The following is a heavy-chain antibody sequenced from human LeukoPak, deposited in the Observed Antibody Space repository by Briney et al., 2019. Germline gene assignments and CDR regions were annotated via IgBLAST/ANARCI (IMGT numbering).Heavy chain of an antibody. D-gene: IGHD1-26*01. CDR1: GFTFSSYA. CDR3: ARKAFHNVAPATMDA. CDR2: ISGSGGNT. Sequence: GGSLRLSCAASGFTFSSYAMSCVRQAPGKGLEWVSAISGSGGNTYYADSVKGRFTISRDNSNNTLYLQMNSLRAEDTAVYYCARKAFHNVAPATMDAWGKGTTVTVSS. V-gene: IGHV3-23*01. J-gene: IGHJ6*03.